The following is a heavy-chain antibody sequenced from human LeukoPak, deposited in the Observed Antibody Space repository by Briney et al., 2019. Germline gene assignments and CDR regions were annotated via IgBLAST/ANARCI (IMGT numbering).Heavy chain of an antibody. D-gene: IGHD1/OR15-1a*01. J-gene: IGHJ4*02. V-gene: IGHV1-69*02. CDR2: IIPILGIA. CDR3: ASRGTSHPGFL. Sequence: SVKVSCEASGGTFSSYTISWVRQAPGQGLEWMGRIIPILGIANYAQKFQGRVTITADKSTSTAYMELSSLRSEDTAVYYCASRGTSHPGFLWGQGTLVTVSS. CDR1: GGTFSSYT.